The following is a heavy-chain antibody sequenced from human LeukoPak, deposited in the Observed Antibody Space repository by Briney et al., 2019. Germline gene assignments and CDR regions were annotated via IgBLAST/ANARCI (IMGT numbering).Heavy chain of an antibody. CDR2: VYYGRSP. CDR3: ARSSGTGTFSY. V-gene: IGHV4-39*02. J-gene: IGHJ4*02. Sequence: PSETLSLTCTVSGDSISRSTYYWAWIRQPPGKGLEWIGSVYYGRSPYFNPSLESRATISVDTSKNHFSLKMSSVTAADAAVYYCARSSGTGTFSYWGQGTLVTVSS. CDR1: GDSISRSTYY. D-gene: IGHD6-25*01.